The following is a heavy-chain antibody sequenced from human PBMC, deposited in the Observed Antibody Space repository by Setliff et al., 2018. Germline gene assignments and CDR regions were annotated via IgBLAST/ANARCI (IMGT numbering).Heavy chain of an antibody. V-gene: IGHV4-61*09. J-gene: IGHJ5*02. Sequence: PSETLSLTCTVSGDSIXXXRAYWTWIRQPAGKGLEWIGHFHTGGSTHYNRSLRSRVSISVDTSKNQFSLQLSSVTAADTATYYCARAGPTVTFFRVLVISWWDPWGQGSLVTVSS. CDR2: FHTGGST. D-gene: IGHD3-3*01. CDR1: GDSIXXXRAY. CDR3: ARAGPTVTFFRVLVISWWDP.